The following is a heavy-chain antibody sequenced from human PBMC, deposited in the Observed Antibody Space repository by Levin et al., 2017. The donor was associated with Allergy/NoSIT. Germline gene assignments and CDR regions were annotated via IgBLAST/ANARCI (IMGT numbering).Heavy chain of an antibody. Sequence: PGGSLRLSCAASGFTFTDYWMAWVRQAPGKGLEWVANINQDGSQGYCVDSVKGRFTISRDNAKNSLYLQMNSLKTEDTAVYYCYGECGYWGQGTLVTVSS. J-gene: IGHJ4*02. V-gene: IGHV3-7*01. CDR1: GFTFTDYW. D-gene: IGHD3-10*01. CDR2: INQDGSQG. CDR3: YGECGY.